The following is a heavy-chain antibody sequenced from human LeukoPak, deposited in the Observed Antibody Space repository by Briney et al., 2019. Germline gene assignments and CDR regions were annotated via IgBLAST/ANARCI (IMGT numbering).Heavy chain of an antibody. D-gene: IGHD6-13*01. CDR1: GGTFSSYA. Sequence: ASVKVSCKASGGTFSSYAISWVRQAPGQGLEWMGGIIPIFGTANYAQKFQGRVTITADESTSTAYMELSSLRSEDTAVYYCARFPLAAAGTTFDYWGQGTLVTVSS. J-gene: IGHJ4*02. CDR2: IIPIFGTA. V-gene: IGHV1-69*13. CDR3: ARFPLAAAGTTFDY.